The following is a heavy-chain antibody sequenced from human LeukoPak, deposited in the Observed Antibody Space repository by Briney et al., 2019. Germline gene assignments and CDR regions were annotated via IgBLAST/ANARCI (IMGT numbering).Heavy chain of an antibody. CDR1: GVSISTSNHY. J-gene: IGHJ4*02. CDR2: MFYRGST. D-gene: IGHD2-15*01. V-gene: IGHV4-39*01. Sequence: PSETLSLTCTVSGVSISTSNHYWAWIRQPPGKGLEWIGSMFYRGSTYYNASLKSRVTLSVDTSRNQFSLNLMSVTPSDTAMYYCVRQGGWGGAASLIEFWGQGTLVTASS. CDR3: VRQGGWGGAASLIEF.